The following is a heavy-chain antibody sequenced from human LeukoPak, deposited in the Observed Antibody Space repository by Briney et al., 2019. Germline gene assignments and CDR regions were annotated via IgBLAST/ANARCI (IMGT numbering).Heavy chain of an antibody. CDR3: ARDLRTGITMVRGVNNPFDY. Sequence: PGGSLRLSCAASGFTFSNYYMNWVRQAPGKGLEWVSSISSSSSYIYYADSVKGRFTISRDNAKNSLSLQMNSLRAEDTAVYYCARDLRTGITMVRGVNNPFDYWGQGTLVTVSS. J-gene: IGHJ4*02. D-gene: IGHD3-10*01. CDR2: ISSSSSYI. V-gene: IGHV3-21*01. CDR1: GFTFSNYY.